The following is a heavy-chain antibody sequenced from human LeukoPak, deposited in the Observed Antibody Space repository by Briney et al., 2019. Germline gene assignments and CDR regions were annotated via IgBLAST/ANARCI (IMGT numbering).Heavy chain of an antibody. CDR2: ISWDGGTI. Sequence: GGSLRLSCAASGLTFDDYAFHWVRQAPGKGLEWVSLISWDGGTIYYADSVRGRFTISRDNSKNSLYLRMNSLRAEDTALYYCAKGSGGAYYNYFEDWGQGTLVSVAS. CDR3: AKGSGGAYYNYFED. V-gene: IGHV3-43D*03. J-gene: IGHJ4*02. CDR1: GLTFDDYA. D-gene: IGHD1-26*01.